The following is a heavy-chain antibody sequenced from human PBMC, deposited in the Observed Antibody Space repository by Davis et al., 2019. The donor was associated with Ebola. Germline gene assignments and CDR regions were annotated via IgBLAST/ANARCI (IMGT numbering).Heavy chain of an antibody. J-gene: IGHJ4*02. V-gene: IGHV5-51*01. CDR1: GYSFTTYW. CDR3: ARLRGTTGFNF. CDR2: IYPGDSDI. D-gene: IGHD1-1*01. Sequence: GESLKISCQGSGYSFTTYWIGWVRQMPGKGLEWMGIIYPGDSDIRYSPSFQGQVTISADKSTTTAYLQWSSLRASDTATYYCARLRGTTGFNFWGQGTQVTVSS.